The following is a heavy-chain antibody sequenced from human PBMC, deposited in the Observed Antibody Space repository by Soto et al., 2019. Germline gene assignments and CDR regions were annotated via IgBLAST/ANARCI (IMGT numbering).Heavy chain of an antibody. J-gene: IGHJ6*02. CDR1: GFTFSSYA. CDR3: ARGFCGGGSCYYYYYAVDV. CDR2: ISYDGSSK. D-gene: IGHD2-15*01. V-gene: IGHV3-30-3*01. Sequence: SGGSLRLSCAASGFTFSSYAMHWFRQAPGKGLEWVAVISYDGSSKYYADSVKGRFTMSRDNSKNTLSLQLNSLRAEDTAVYYCARGFCGGGSCYYYYYAVDVWGQGTTVTVSS.